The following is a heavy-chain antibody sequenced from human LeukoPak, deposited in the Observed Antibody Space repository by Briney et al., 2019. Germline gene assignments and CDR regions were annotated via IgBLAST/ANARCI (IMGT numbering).Heavy chain of an antibody. V-gene: IGHV3-11*04. J-gene: IGHJ4*02. Sequence: GGSLRLSCAASGSTFSDYYMSWIRQAPGKGLEWVSYISSSGSTIYYADSVKGRFTISRDNAKKSLYLHMDSLRAEDTAVYYCARGAYSSGWAYFDHWGQGTLVTVSS. CDR3: ARGAYSSGWAYFDH. D-gene: IGHD6-19*01. CDR1: GSTFSDYY. CDR2: ISSSGSTI.